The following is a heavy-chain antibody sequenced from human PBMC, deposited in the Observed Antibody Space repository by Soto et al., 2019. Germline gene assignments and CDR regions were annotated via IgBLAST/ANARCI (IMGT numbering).Heavy chain of an antibody. CDR1: GFTFSSYA. Sequence: QVQLVESGAGVVQPGRSLRLSCAASGFTFSSYAMHWVRQAPGKGLEWVAVISYDGSNKYYADSVKGRFTISRDNSKNTLYLQMNSLRAEDTAVYYCARETVVTARTPVWDYWGQGTLVTVSS. V-gene: IGHV3-30-3*01. J-gene: IGHJ4*02. CDR2: ISYDGSNK. D-gene: IGHD2-21*02. CDR3: ARETVVTARTPVWDY.